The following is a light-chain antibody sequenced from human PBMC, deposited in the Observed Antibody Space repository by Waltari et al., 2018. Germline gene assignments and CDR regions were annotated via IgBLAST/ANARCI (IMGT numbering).Light chain of an antibody. V-gene: IGKV3-20*01. Sequence: EIVLPQSPGTLSLSPGERATLSCRASQSVSSSYLAWYQQKPGQAPRLLIYGASSRATGIPDRFSGSGSGTEFSLTISRLEPEDFAVYYCQQYGSSPRTFGPGTKVDIK. J-gene: IGKJ3*01. CDR2: GAS. CDR1: QSVSSSY. CDR3: QQYGSSPRT.